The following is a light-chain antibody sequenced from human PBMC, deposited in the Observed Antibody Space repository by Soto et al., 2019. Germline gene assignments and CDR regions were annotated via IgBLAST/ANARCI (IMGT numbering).Light chain of an antibody. Sequence: QAVVTQEPSFSVSPGGTVTLTCGLSSGSVSTNYYPSWYQQTPGQAPRTLIYSTNTRSSGVPDRFSGSILGNKAALTITGAQADDESDYYCVLYMASGTWVFGGGTNHTVL. V-gene: IGLV8-61*01. CDR3: VLYMASGTWV. CDR1: SGSVSTNYY. J-gene: IGLJ3*02. CDR2: STN.